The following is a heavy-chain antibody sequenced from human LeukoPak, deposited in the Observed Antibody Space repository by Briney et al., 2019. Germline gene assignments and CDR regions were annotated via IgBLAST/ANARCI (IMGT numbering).Heavy chain of an antibody. CDR3: GRALLGGSDIYTPFSY. V-gene: IGHV1-18*01. CDR1: GYTFNIYG. J-gene: IGHJ4*02. D-gene: IGHD3-10*01. Sequence: ASVKVSCKASGYTFNIYGIIWVRQAPGQGLEWVGWISTYNGNTNYAPNIQDRVTMTTDTSTSTAYMELRSLRSGDTAVYYCGRALLGGSDIYTPFSYWGQGTLVTVSS. CDR2: ISTYNGNT.